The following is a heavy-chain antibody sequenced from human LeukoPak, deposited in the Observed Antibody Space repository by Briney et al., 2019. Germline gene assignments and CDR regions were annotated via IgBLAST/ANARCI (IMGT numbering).Heavy chain of an antibody. J-gene: IGHJ2*01. CDR3: ARGFEYYDSSGYLSNWYFDL. D-gene: IGHD3-22*01. V-gene: IGHV4-38-2*02. CDR1: GYSISIAFY. Sequence: SETLSLTCTVSGYSISIAFYWGWIRQPPGKGLEWIGSISHSGSTYYNPSLKSRVTISVDTSKNQFSLKLSSVTAADTAVYYCARGFEYYDSSGYLSNWYFDLWGRGTLVTVSS. CDR2: ISHSGST.